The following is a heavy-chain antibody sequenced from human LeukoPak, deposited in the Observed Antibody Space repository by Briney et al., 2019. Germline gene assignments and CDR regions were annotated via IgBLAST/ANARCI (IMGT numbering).Heavy chain of an antibody. V-gene: IGHV3-30*04. CDR2: ISYDGSNK. J-gene: IGHJ4*02. D-gene: IGHD1-26*01. CDR3: AKLREWELPDLFDY. CDR1: GFTFSSYA. Sequence: GGSLRLSCAASGFTFSSYAMHWVRQAPGKGLEWVAVISYDGSNKYYADSVKGRFTISRDNSKNTLYLQMNSLRAEDTAVYYCAKLREWELPDLFDYWGQRTLVTVSS.